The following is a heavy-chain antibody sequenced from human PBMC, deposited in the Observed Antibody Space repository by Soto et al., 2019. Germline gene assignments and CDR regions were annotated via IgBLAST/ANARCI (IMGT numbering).Heavy chain of an antibody. Sequence: PGGSLRLSCAASGFTFSNNAMSWVRQAPGKGLEWVSAISSSSSTIYYADSVKGRFTISRDNAKNSLYLQMNSLRDEDTAVYYCARSKFYCSGGSCRDRVHNVYYMDVWGKGTTVTVSS. CDR2: ISSSSSTI. D-gene: IGHD2-15*01. J-gene: IGHJ6*03. V-gene: IGHV3-48*02. CDR1: GFTFSNNA. CDR3: ARSKFYCSGGSCRDRVHNVYYMDV.